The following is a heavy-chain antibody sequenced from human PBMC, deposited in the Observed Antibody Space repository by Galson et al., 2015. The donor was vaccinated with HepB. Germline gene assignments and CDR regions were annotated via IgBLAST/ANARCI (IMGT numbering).Heavy chain of an antibody. D-gene: IGHD3-16*01. CDR1: GGSISSYY. V-gene: IGHV4-59*08. J-gene: IGHJ4*02. Sequence: LSLTCTVSGGSISSYYWSWIRQPPGKGLKWIGYIYYSGSTNYNPSLKSRVTISVDTSKNQFSLKLSSVTAADTAVYYCARLAETWRGGVDYWGQGTLVTVSS. CDR2: IYYSGST. CDR3: ARLAETWRGGVDY.